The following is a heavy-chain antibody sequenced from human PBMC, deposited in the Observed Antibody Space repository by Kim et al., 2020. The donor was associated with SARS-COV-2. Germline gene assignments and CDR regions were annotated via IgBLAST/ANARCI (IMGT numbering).Heavy chain of an antibody. CDR1: GFTVSSNY. J-gene: IGHJ6*02. Sequence: GGSLRLSCAASGFTVSSNYMNWVRQAPGKGLEWVSAVYSGGSTNYADSVKGRFTISRDNSKNTLSLQMNSLRAEDTAVYYCARDRLLDTAFPSYYYYGMDVWGQGTTVTVSS. CDR2: VYSGGST. D-gene: IGHD5-18*01. CDR3: ARDRLLDTAFPSYYYYGMDV. V-gene: IGHV3-66*01.